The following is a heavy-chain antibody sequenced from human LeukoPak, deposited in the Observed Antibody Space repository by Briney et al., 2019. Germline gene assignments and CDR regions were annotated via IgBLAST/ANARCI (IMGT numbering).Heavy chain of an antibody. J-gene: IGHJ5*01. V-gene: IGHV4-31*03. D-gene: IGHD6-13*01. Sequence: SETLSLTCTVSGGSISRGAYYWSWIRQHPGKGLEWIGYIHYSGSTYYNPSLKSRLIISVDTSKNQFSLNLTSVTAADTAVYYCARDRGGAAAGNWFDSWGQGTLVIVSS. CDR3: ARDRGGAAAGNWFDS. CDR1: GGSISRGAYY. CDR2: IHYSGST.